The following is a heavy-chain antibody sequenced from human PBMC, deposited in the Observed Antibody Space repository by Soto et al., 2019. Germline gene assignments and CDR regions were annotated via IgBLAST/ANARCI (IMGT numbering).Heavy chain of an antibody. Sequence: GGSLRLSCAASGFTFSGSAMHWVRQASGKGLEWVGRIRSKANSYATAYAASVKGRFTISRDDSKNTAYLQMNSLKTEDTAVYYCTSTNIVATITFGYWGKGTLVTVSS. J-gene: IGHJ4*02. CDR1: GFTFSGSA. CDR3: TSTNIVATITFGY. V-gene: IGHV3-73*01. D-gene: IGHD5-12*01. CDR2: IRSKANSYAT.